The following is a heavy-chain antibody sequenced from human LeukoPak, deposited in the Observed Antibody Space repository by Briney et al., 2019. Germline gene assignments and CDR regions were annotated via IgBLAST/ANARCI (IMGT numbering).Heavy chain of an antibody. D-gene: IGHD6-13*01. CDR2: ISAYNGNT. V-gene: IGHV1-18*01. Sequence: GASVKVSCKASGGTFSSYAITWVRQAPGQGLEWMGWISAYNGNTNYAQKLQGRVTMTTDTSTSTAYMELRSLRSDDTAVYYCVRDGSWSPYKLWGQGTLVTVSS. CDR3: VRDGSWSPYKL. J-gene: IGHJ4*02. CDR1: GGTFSSYA.